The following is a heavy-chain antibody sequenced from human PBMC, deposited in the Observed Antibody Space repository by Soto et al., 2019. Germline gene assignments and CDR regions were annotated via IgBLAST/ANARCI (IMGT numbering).Heavy chain of an antibody. CDR1: GFTFSKHN. CDR2: ISGSGGTT. V-gene: IGHV3-64*02. Sequence: PGGSLRLSCVASGFTFSKHNMYWVRQAPGKGLEYVSAISGSGGTTYYADSVKGRFTISRDNSKNTLYLQMGSLRAEDMAVYYCARGDDTSGYYYVYWGQGTLVTVSS. CDR3: ARGDDTSGYYYVY. J-gene: IGHJ4*02. D-gene: IGHD3-22*01.